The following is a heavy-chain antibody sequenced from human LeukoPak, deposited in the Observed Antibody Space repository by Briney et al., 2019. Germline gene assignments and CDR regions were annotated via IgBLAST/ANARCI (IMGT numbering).Heavy chain of an antibody. D-gene: IGHD3-22*01. CDR1: GDSVSSTYYY. V-gene: IGHV4-39*01. CDR3: ARQGTYYYDSTKFTFDY. J-gene: IGHJ4*02. Sequence: PSETLSLTCTVSGDSVSSTYYYWCWIRQPPGKGLEWIGSIYFSGNTYYNSSLKSRVTISLDTSNNQFSLNLSSVTAADTAVYYCARQGTYYYDSTKFTFDYWGQGTLVSVSS. CDR2: IYFSGNT.